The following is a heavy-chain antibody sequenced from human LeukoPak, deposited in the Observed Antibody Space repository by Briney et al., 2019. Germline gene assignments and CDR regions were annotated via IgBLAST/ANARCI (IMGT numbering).Heavy chain of an antibody. J-gene: IGHJ6*02. V-gene: IGHV1-2*02. CDR2: INPNSGGI. CDR3: ARDRDILTAYTLSMDV. D-gene: IGHD3-9*01. Sequence: ASVKVSCKASGYTFTGYHMHWVRQAPRQGLEWMGWINPNSGGINYAQKFEGRVTMTRDTSISTAYMELSRLRSDDTAVYFCARDRDILTAYTLSMDVWGQGTTVTVSS. CDR1: GYTFTGYH.